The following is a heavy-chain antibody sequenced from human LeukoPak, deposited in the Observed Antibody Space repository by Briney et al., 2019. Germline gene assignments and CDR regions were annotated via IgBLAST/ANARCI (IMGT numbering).Heavy chain of an antibody. Sequence: GGSLRLSCAASGFTFSSYWMNWARQAPGKGLEWVASINHDGNVNYYVDSVKGRFTISRDNAKNTLYLQMSNLRAEDTAVYFCARGGGLDVWGQGATVTVSS. CDR1: GFTFSSYW. D-gene: IGHD3-16*01. CDR2: INHDGNVN. CDR3: ARGGGLDV. J-gene: IGHJ6*02. V-gene: IGHV3-7*03.